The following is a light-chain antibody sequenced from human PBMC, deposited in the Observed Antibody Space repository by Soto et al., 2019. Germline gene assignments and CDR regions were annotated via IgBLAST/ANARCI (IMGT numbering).Light chain of an antibody. J-gene: IGKJ4*01. CDR2: DAS. CDR3: QQRSNWLT. CDR1: LSVSNF. V-gene: IGKV3-11*01. Sequence: EIVLTQSPATLSLSPGERDTLSCRASLSVSNFLAWYQQKPGQAPRLLIYDASNRATGIPARLSGSGSGTDFTLTISSLEPEDFAVYYCQQRSNWLTFGGGTKVEIK.